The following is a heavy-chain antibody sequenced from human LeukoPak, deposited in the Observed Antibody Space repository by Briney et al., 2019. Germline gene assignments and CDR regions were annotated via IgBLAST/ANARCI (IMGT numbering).Heavy chain of an antibody. D-gene: IGHD3-22*01. CDR3: AREYDSSGYSDY. J-gene: IGHJ4*02. CDR1: GYSFTSFW. Sequence: GESLQISCQGSGYSFTSFWIGWVRQMPGKGLEWMGIIYPGDSDTRYSPSFQGQVTISADKSISTAYLQWSSLKASDTAMYYCAREYDSSGYSDYWGQGTLVTVSS. CDR2: IYPGDSDT. V-gene: IGHV5-51*01.